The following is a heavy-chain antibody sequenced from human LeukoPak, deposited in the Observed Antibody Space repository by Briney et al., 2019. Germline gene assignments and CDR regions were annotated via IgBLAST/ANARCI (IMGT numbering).Heavy chain of an antibody. CDR3: ARGAKMDTRGFDY. CDR2: IYNSGIT. V-gene: IGHV4-31*03. D-gene: IGHD5-24*01. J-gene: IGHJ4*02. Sequence: SETLSLTCTVSGGSISSGGHYWSWIRQHPGKGLEWIGYIYNSGITHTRPSLKSRVTISVDTSKKQLSLKLRYVTAADTAVYYCARGAKMDTRGFDYWGQGTLVTVSS. CDR1: GGSISSGGHY.